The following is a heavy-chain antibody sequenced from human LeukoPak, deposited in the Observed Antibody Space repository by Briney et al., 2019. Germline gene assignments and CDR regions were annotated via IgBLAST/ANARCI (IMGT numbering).Heavy chain of an antibody. D-gene: IGHD3-3*01. J-gene: IGHJ4*02. CDR1: GFTFSSYW. V-gene: IGHV3-7*01. Sequence: GGSLRLSCAASGFTFSSYWMSWVRQAPGKGLEWAANIKQDGSEKYYVDSVKGRFTISRDNAKNSLYLQMNSLRAEDTAVYYCARSYDFWSGAIDYWGQGTLVTVSS. CDR2: IKQDGSEK. CDR3: ARSYDFWSGAIDY.